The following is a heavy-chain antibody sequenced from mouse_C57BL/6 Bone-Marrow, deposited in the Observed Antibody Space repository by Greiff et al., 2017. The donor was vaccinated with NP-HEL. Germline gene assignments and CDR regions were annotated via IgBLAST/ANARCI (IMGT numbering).Heavy chain of an antibody. CDR2: IYPGSGST. Sequence: QVQLQQPGAELVKPGASVKMSCKASGYTFTSYWITWVKQRPGQGLEWIGDIYPGSGSTNYNEKFKSKATLTVDTSSSTAYMQLSSLTSEDSAVYYCASRGSSRAWFAYWGQGTLVTVSA. CDR3: ASRGSSRAWFAY. D-gene: IGHD1-1*01. J-gene: IGHJ3*01. CDR1: GYTFTSYW. V-gene: IGHV1-55*01.